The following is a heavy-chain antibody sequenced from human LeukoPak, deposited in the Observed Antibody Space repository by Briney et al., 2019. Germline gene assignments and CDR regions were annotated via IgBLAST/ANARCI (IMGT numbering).Heavy chain of an antibody. D-gene: IGHD5-18*01. J-gene: IGHJ4*02. V-gene: IGHV4-34*01. Sequence: SETLSLTCAVYSGAFNGYYWSWIRQPPGKGLEWIGEIDHTGSTNYNPSLKSRVTISVDSSKNQFSLRLTSLTAADTAVYYCAREGPSGYNYGLYYFDYWGQGTLVTVSS. CDR3: AREGPSGYNYGLYYFDY. CDR2: IDHTGST. CDR1: SGAFNGYY.